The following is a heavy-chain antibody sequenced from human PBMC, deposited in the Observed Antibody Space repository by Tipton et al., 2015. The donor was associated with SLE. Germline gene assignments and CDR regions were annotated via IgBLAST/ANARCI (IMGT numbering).Heavy chain of an antibody. V-gene: IGHV4-38-2*02. CDR2: MYDSGST. J-gene: IGHJ2*01. CDR3: SRLRWYFDL. CDR1: GFSISSGYY. Sequence: TLSLTCNVYGFSISSGYYWGWIRQSPGKGLEWIQNMYDSGSTYYNPSLKSRVTMSVDTSKNQFSLKLSSVTAADTAVYYCSRLRWYFDLWGRGTLVTVSS.